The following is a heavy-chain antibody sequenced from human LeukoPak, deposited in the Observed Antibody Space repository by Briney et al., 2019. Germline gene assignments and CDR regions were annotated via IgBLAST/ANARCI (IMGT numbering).Heavy chain of an antibody. CDR3: TRAPHPRCSSSGCYLDY. CDR2: IQAKAYGGAT. D-gene: IGHD2-2*01. Sequence: GGSLRLSCSTSGFTFGDYAMSWVRQAPGKGLEWVGFIQAKAYGGATKYAASVNGRFSISRDDSRSIANLQMNDLKTEDTAVYYCTRAPHPRCSSSGCYLDYWGQGTLVTVSS. V-gene: IGHV3-49*04. J-gene: IGHJ4*02. CDR1: GFTFGDYA.